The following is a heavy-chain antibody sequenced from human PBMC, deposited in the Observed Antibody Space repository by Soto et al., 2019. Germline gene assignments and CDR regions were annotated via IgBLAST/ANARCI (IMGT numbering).Heavy chain of an antibody. V-gene: IGHV4-59*01. CDR3: ARVSRGYSYGYFDY. D-gene: IGHD5-18*01. CDR2: IYYSGST. J-gene: IGHJ4*02. Sequence: SETLSLTCTVSGGSISSYYWSWIRQPPGKGLEWIGYIYYSGSTNYNPSLKSRVTISVDTSKNQFSLKLSSVTAADTAVYYCARVSRGYSYGYFDYWGQGTLVTVPS. CDR1: GGSISSYY.